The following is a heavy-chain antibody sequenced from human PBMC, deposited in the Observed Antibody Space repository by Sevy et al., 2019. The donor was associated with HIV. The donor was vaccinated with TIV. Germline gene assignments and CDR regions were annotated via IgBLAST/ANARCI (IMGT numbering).Heavy chain of an antibody. CDR2: IKQDGNEI. J-gene: IGHJ4*02. CDR3: ASRYFDV. V-gene: IGHV3-7*01. Sequence: GGSLRLSCAASGFTFHTFWMQWVRQAPGKGLEWVSSIKQDGNEIYYADSVKGRFTISRDNAMQSLYLEMNNLRAEDSGIYYCASRYFDVWGQGTLVTVSS. CDR1: GFTFHTFW.